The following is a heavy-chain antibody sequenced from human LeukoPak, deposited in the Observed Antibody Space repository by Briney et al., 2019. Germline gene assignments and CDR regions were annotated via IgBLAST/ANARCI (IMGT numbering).Heavy chain of an antibody. CDR2: IRSQGDTYAT. V-gene: IGHV3-73*01. D-gene: IGHD4-17*01. CDR1: GFTFSNSA. CDR3: TRLHDFGDYYGMDV. Sequence: GGSLKLSCAASGFTFSNSAMHWVRQASGKGLERVGRIRSQGDTYATAYAASVKGRFTISRDDSKNTAYLQMNGLKTEDTAVYYCTRLHDFGDYYGMDVWGQGTTVTVSS. J-gene: IGHJ6*02.